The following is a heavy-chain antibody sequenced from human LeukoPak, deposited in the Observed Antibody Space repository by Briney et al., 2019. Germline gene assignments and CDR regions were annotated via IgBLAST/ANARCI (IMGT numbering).Heavy chain of an antibody. D-gene: IGHD6-13*01. CDR2: IYYSGST. J-gene: IGHJ4*02. V-gene: IGHV4-59*01. Sequence: KPSETLSLTCTVSGGSISSYYWSCIRHPPGKGLEWIGYIYYSGSTNYNPSLKSRVTISVDTSKNQFSLKLSSVTAADTAVYYCARLAATGTRRFDYWGQGTLVTVSS. CDR3: ARLAATGTRRFDY. CDR1: GGSISSYY.